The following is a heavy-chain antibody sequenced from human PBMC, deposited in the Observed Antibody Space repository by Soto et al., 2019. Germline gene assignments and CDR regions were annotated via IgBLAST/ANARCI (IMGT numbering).Heavy chain of an antibody. CDR2: ISAYNGNT. J-gene: IGHJ5*02. CDR1: GYTFTSYG. CDR3: ARDECSGASCYPHRFDP. V-gene: IGHV1-18*04. D-gene: IGHD2-15*01. Sequence: VKLSCQSPGYTFTSYGTSWARYFSGRGLEWMGWISAYNGNTNCAQKLQGRVTMTTDTSTSTAYMELRSLRSDDTAVYYCARDECSGASCYPHRFDPWAQASLLTINS.